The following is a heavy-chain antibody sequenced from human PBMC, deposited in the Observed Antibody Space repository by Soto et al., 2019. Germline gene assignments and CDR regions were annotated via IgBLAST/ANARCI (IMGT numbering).Heavy chain of an antibody. CDR3: ARGPFIRLRLPFDY. CDR2: INHSGST. Sequence: SETLSLTCAVYGGSFSGYYWSWIRQPPGKGLEWIGEINHSGSTNYNPSLKSRVTISVDTSKNQFSLKLSSVTAADTAVYYCARGPFIRLRLPFDYWGQGTLVTVSS. J-gene: IGHJ4*02. D-gene: IGHD4-17*01. CDR1: GGSFSGYY. V-gene: IGHV4-34*01.